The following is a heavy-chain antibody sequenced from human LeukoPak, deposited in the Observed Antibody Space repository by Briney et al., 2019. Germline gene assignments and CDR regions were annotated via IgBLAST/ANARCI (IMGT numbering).Heavy chain of an antibody. D-gene: IGHD3-22*01. CDR2: ISGSGGST. Sequence: PGGSLRLSCAASGFIFSNYAMTWVRQAPGKGLEWVSAISGSGGSTYYADSVKGRFTISRDNSKNTLYLQMNSLRAEDTAVYYCAKGTYYDSSPTNVFDYWGQGTLVTVSS. CDR1: GFIFSNYA. J-gene: IGHJ4*02. CDR3: AKGTYYDSSPTNVFDY. V-gene: IGHV3-23*01.